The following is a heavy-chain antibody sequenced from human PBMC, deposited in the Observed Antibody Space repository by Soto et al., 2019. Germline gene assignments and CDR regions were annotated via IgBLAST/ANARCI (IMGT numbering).Heavy chain of an antibody. Sequence: SETMSLTCTVAGGSISSGGYYWSWIRQHPGKGLEWIGYLYSSGSTYYNPSLKSRVTISVDTSKNQFSLELSSVTAADTAVYYCARDIGTYYYDSSGYYYENWFDPWGQGTLVTVSS. V-gene: IGHV4-31*03. D-gene: IGHD3-22*01. CDR3: ARDIGTYYYDSSGYYYENWFDP. CDR1: GGSISSGGYY. J-gene: IGHJ5*02. CDR2: LYSSGST.